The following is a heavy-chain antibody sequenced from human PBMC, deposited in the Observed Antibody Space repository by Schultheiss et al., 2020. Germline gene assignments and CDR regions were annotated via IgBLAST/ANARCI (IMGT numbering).Heavy chain of an antibody. CDR3: ARPSKRVAAAGIMAFDI. CDR1: GFTFSSYG. Sequence: GGSLRLSCAASGFTFSSYGMHWVRQAPGKGLEWVAVIWYDGSNKYYADSVKGRFTISRDNSKNTLYLQMNSLRAEDTAVYYCARPSKRVAAAGIMAFDIWGQGTMVTVSS. J-gene: IGHJ3*02. V-gene: IGHV3-33*01. CDR2: IWYDGSNK. D-gene: IGHD6-13*01.